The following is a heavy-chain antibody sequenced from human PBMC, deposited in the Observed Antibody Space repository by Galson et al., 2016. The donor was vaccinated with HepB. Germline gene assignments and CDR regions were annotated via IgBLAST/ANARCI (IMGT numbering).Heavy chain of an antibody. D-gene: IGHD3-10*01. CDR2: ISYDGSNK. V-gene: IGHV3-30*18. Sequence: SLRLSCAASGFTFSSYGMHWVRQAPGKGLEWVAVISYDGSNKYYADSVKGRFTISRDNSKNTLYLQMNSLRAEDTAVYYCAKWDDYYYGSGGQHAFDIWGQGTMVTVSS. CDR1: GFTFSSYG. J-gene: IGHJ3*02. CDR3: AKWDDYYYGSGGQHAFDI.